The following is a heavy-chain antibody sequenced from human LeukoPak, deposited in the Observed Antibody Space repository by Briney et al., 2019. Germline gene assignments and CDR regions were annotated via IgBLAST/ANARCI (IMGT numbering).Heavy chain of an antibody. CDR2: ISSSGSTI. Sequence: GGSLRLSRAASGFIFSDYYMSWIRQAPGKGLEWVSHISSSGSTIYYADSVKGRVTISRDNAKNSLYLQMNSLRAEDTAVYYCARALARHFDSWGQGTLVTVSS. J-gene: IGHJ4*02. V-gene: IGHV3-11*01. CDR1: GFIFSDYY. CDR3: ARALARHFDS. D-gene: IGHD1-1*01.